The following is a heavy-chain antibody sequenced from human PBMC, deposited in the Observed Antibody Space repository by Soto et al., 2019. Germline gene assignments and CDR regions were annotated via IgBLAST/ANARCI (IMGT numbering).Heavy chain of an antibody. CDR1: GGSFSGYY. Sequence: SETLSLTCAVYGGSFSGYYWSWIRQPPGKGLEWIGEINHSGSTNYNPFLKSRVTISVDTSKNQFSLKLSSVTAADTAVYYCARGQYYDSSGQLLHWGQGTMVTVSS. D-gene: IGHD3-22*01. CDR3: ARGQYYDSSGQLLH. CDR2: INHSGST. J-gene: IGHJ3*01. V-gene: IGHV4-34*01.